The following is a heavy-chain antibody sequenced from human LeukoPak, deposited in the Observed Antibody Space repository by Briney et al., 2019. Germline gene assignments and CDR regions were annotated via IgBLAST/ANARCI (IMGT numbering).Heavy chain of an antibody. V-gene: IGHV3-13*04. CDR1: GFTFSSYD. CDR3: AREAVGGAFDI. D-gene: IGHD3-16*01. Sequence: GGSLRLSCAASGFTFSSYDMHWVRQATGKGLEWVSAIGTAGDTYYPGSVKGRFTISRENAKNSLYLQMNSLRAGDTAVYYCAREAVGGAFDIWGQGTMVTVSS. J-gene: IGHJ3*02. CDR2: IGTAGDT.